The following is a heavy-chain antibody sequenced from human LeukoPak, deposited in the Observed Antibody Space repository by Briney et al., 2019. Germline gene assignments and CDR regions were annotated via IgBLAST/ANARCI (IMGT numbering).Heavy chain of an antibody. CDR2: VYSDGST. J-gene: IGHJ4*02. CDR1: GFTVSADY. D-gene: IGHD2-2*01. V-gene: IGHV3-53*01. Sequence: GGSLRLSCAASGFTVSADYMSWVRQAPGKGLEWVSIVYSDGSTYYADSVKGRFTISRDNSKNTLYLQMNSLRAEDTAVYYCARGCSSTSCYGFDYWGQGTLVAVSS. CDR3: ARGCSSTSCYGFDY.